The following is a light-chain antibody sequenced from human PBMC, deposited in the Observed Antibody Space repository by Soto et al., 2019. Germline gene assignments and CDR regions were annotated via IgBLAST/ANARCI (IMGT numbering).Light chain of an antibody. V-gene: IGKV3-15*01. CDR1: QSVSSL. Sequence: IVLTQSPATLSVSPGERATLSCRASQSVSSLLAWYQQKPRQAPRLLIYDTSTRATGIPARFSGSGSGTDFTLTISSLQSEDFATYYCQHYNSYSEAFGQGTKVELK. CDR2: DTS. J-gene: IGKJ1*01. CDR3: QHYNSYSEA.